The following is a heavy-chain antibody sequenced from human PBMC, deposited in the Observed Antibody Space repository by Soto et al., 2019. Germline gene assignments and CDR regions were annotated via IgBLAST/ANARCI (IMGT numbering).Heavy chain of an antibody. D-gene: IGHD3-22*01. CDR3: ARGGHIAVSGYIEDYYYGMDV. CDR1: GGSISSSNW. J-gene: IGHJ6*02. V-gene: IGHV4-4*02. Sequence: PSETLSLTCAVSGGSISSSNWWSWVRQPPGKGLEWIGEIYHSGSTNYNPSLKSRVTISVDKSKNQFSLKLSSVTAADTAVYYCARGGHIAVSGYIEDYYYGMDVWGQGTTVTVSS. CDR2: IYHSGST.